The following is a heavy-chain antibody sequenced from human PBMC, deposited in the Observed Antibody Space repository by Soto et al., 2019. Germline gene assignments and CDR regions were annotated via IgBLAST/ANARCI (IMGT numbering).Heavy chain of an antibody. D-gene: IGHD1-26*01. CDR2: ISYDGRNK. CDR1: GFTFSDYG. CDR3: AKDHSQEPCYLDH. Sequence: QVRLEESGGGVVQPGGSLRLSCAASGFTFSDYGMDWVRQAPGKGLEWVARISYDGRNKHYADSVKGRFSISRDNSRNPLLLQLNNVRAEDAVVYYCAKDHSQEPCYLDHWGRGALVAVSS. J-gene: IGHJ4*02. V-gene: IGHV3-30*18.